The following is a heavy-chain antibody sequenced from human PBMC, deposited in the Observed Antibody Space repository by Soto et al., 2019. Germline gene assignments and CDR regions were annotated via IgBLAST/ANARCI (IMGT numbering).Heavy chain of an antibody. Sequence: GGSLRLSCAASGFTFSSYGMHWVRQAPGKGLEWVAVIWYDGSNKYYADSVKGRFTISRDNSKNTLYLQMNSLRAEDTAVYYCARDKSIVGADDAFDIWGQGTMVTVSS. CDR2: IWYDGSNK. J-gene: IGHJ3*02. CDR3: ARDKSIVGADDAFDI. CDR1: GFTFSSYG. V-gene: IGHV3-33*01. D-gene: IGHD1-26*01.